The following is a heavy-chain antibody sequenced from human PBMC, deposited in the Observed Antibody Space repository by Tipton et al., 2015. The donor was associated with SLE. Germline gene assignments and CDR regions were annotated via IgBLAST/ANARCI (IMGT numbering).Heavy chain of an antibody. V-gene: IGHV4-61*09. Sequence: TLSLTCTVSGGSISSGSYYWSWIRQPAGKGLEWIGYIYTSGSTYYNPSLKSRVTISVDRSKNQFSLKLSSVTAADTAVYYCAGGNDAFDIWGQGTMVTVSS. CDR2: IYTSGST. CDR1: GGSISSGSYY. D-gene: IGHD3-10*01. CDR3: AGGNDAFDI. J-gene: IGHJ3*02.